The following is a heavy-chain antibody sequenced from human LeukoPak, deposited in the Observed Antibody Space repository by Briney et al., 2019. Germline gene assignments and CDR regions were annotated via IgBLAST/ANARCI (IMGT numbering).Heavy chain of an antibody. D-gene: IGHD3-10*01. CDR2: LYSGGNT. CDR1: GFTVSSNY. V-gene: IGHV3-66*01. J-gene: IGHJ3*02. CDR3: ATEGFRGVLFHI. Sequence: PGGSLRLSCAASGFTVSSNYMSWVRQAPGKGLEWVSVLYSGGNTYYADSVQGRFTISRDNSRNTLYLQMNSLRVEDTAVYYCATEGFRGVLFHIWGQGTAVTVSS.